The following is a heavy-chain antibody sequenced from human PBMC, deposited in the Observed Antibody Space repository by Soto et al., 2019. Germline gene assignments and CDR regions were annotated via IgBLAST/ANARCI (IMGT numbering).Heavy chain of an antibody. CDR2: INTGGNT. Sequence: EVQLVESGGGLVQPGGSLRLSCAASGFTVSNYMSWVRQAPGQGLEWVSVINTGGNTYYADSVKGRFTISRDNSKSMLYLQMDSMRAEDTAVYYCARVGYSSYRQLYYGMDVWGQGTTVTVSS. D-gene: IGHD6-13*01. J-gene: IGHJ6*02. V-gene: IGHV3-66*01. CDR1: GFTVSNY. CDR3: ARVGYSSYRQLYYGMDV.